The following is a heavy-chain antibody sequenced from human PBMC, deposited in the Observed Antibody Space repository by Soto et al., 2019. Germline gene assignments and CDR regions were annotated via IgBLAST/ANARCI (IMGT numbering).Heavy chain of an antibody. CDR3: ARDYYGSGSELLFDY. CDR2: INPNSGGT. Sequence: ASVKVSCKASGYTFTGYYMHWVRQAPGQGLEWMGWINPNSGGTNYAQKFQGWVTMTRDTSISTAYMELSRLRSDDTAVYYCARDYYGSGSELLFDYWGQGTLVTVSS. CDR1: GYTFTGYY. J-gene: IGHJ4*02. V-gene: IGHV1-2*04. D-gene: IGHD3-10*01.